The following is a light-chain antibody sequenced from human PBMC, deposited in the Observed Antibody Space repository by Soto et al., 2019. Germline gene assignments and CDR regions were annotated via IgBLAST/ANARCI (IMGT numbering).Light chain of an antibody. V-gene: IGLV2-8*01. CDR1: SSDVGRYNH. CDR3: SAYAGSIYV. Sequence: ALTQPPSASGSPGQSVTISCTGTSSDVGRYNHVSWYQQHPGKAPKLIIFDVNKRPSGVPDRFSGSKSVNTASLTVSGLQAEDEADYYCSAYAGSIYVFGTGTKVTVL. CDR2: DVN. J-gene: IGLJ1*01.